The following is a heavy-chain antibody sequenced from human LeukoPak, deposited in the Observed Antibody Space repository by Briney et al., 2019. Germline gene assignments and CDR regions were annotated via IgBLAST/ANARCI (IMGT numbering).Heavy chain of an antibody. CDR2: ISSSSSYI. Sequence: KPGGSLRLSCAASGFTFSSYSMNWVRQAPGKGLEWVSSISSSSSYIYYADSVKGRFTISRDNAKNSLYLQMYSLRAEDTAVYYCASKERKAAAANGSYWGQGTLVTVSS. V-gene: IGHV3-21*01. D-gene: IGHD6-13*01. CDR1: GFTFSSYS. J-gene: IGHJ4*02. CDR3: ASKERKAAAANGSY.